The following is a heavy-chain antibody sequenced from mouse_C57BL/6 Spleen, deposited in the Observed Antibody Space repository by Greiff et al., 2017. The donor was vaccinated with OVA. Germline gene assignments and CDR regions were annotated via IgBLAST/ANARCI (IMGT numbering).Heavy chain of an antibody. J-gene: IGHJ4*01. CDR2: IHPNSGST. CDR1: GYTFTSYW. V-gene: IGHV1-64*01. CDR3: ARKGLGAMDY. D-gene: IGHD4-1*01. Sequence: QVQLQQPGAELVKPGASVKLSCKASGYTFTSYWMHWVKQRPGQGLEWIGMIHPNSGSTNYNEKFKSKATLTVDKSSSTAYMQLCSLTSEDAAVYYCARKGLGAMDYWGQGTSVTVSS.